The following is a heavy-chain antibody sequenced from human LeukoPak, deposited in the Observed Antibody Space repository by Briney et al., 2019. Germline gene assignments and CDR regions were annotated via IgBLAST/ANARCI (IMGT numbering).Heavy chain of an antibody. CDR3: ARDGNYYDSSGYYHYGMDV. V-gene: IGHV1-46*01. CDR1: GYTFTSYY. CDR2: INPSCGST. J-gene: IGHJ6*02. Sequence: ASVKVSCKASGYTFTSYYMHWVRQAPGQGLEWMGIINPSCGSTSYAQKFQGRVTITADESTSTAYMELSSLRSEDTAVYYCARDGNYYDSSGYYHYGMDVWGQGTTVTVSS. D-gene: IGHD3-22*01.